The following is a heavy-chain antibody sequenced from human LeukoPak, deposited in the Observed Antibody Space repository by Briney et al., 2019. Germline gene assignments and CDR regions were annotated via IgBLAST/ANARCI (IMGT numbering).Heavy chain of an antibody. CDR3: AKDLRSEDIA. J-gene: IGHJ5*02. CDR2: INEYGSTT. CDR1: GFTFSIYW. V-gene: IGHV3-74*01. D-gene: IGHD5-12*01. Sequence: GGSLRLSCEASGFTFSIYWMHWVRQVPGKGLVWVSRINEYGSTTNYADSVKDRFIISRDNAKNTLYLQMNSLRAEDTAVYYCAKDLRSEDIAWGQGTLVTVSS.